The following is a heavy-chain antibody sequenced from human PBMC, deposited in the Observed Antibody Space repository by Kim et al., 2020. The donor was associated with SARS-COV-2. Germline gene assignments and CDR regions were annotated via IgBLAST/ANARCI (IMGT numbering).Heavy chain of an antibody. CDR3: AKDHVRGDCNAGSCYPFDS. Sequence: GGSLRLSCAASGFTFSNYAMSWVRQAPGKGLEWVSTISGNGGNTYYADSVKGRFTIPRDNSKNTLYLQMNSLRAEDTAVYYCAKDHVRGDCNAGSCYPFDSWGQGTLVTVSS. J-gene: IGHJ4*02. V-gene: IGHV3-23*01. D-gene: IGHD2-15*01. CDR2: ISGNGGNT. CDR1: GFTFSNYA.